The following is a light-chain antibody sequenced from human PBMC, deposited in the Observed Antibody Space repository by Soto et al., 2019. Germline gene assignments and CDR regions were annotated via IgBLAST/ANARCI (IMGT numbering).Light chain of an antibody. CDR2: EVT. Sequence: QSVLTQPPSASGSPGQSVTISCTGTSSDVGAYKYVSWYQQYPGKAPKLMIYEVTKRPSGVSDRFSGSKSGNTASLTVSGFQAEDESDYYCTSYVGNDIWVFGGGTKVTVL. CDR1: SSDVGAYKY. J-gene: IGLJ3*02. V-gene: IGLV2-8*01. CDR3: TSYVGNDIWV.